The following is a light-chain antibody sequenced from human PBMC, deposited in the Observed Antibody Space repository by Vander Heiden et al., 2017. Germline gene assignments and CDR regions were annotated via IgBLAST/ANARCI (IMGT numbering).Light chain of an antibody. CDR2: GTS. CDR3: QQYSDWPRT. J-gene: IGKJ1*01. V-gene: IGKV3-15*01. CDR1: RSVSAN. Sequence: EIVMTQSPAILSASPGERATLACRGSRSVSANLAWYQQKPGQAPRLIIYGTSTRDTGVPARFSGSGSGTQFILSISRLQSEDFALYYCQQYSDWPRTFGQGTKVEIK.